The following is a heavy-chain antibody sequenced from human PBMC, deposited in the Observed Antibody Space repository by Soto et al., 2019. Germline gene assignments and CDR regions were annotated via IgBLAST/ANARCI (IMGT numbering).Heavy chain of an antibody. D-gene: IGHD6-13*01. Sequence: QLQLQESGPGLVKPSETLSLTCTVSGGSISSGNYYWGWVRQPPGKWLEWIGSIYYSGNAYYNPSLKSRVAVSVDTSKNQFSLKVTSVTATDTAVYYCARHKDTSSRYLLPDFWGQVTLVTVSS. CDR2: IYYSGNA. CDR1: GGSISSGNYY. V-gene: IGHV4-39*01. J-gene: IGHJ4*02. CDR3: ARHKDTSSRYLLPDF.